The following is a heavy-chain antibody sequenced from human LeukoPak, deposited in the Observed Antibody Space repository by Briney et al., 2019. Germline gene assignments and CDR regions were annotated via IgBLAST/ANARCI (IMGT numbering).Heavy chain of an antibody. V-gene: IGHV3-21*01. J-gene: IGHJ5*02. CDR3: ARETMVRGVLNWFDP. CDR1: GFTFSSYS. CDR2: ISSSSSYI. D-gene: IGHD3-10*01. Sequence: GGSLRLSCAASGFTFSSYSMNWVRQAPRKGLEWVSSISSSSSYIYYADSVKGRFTISRDNAKNSLYLQMNSLRAEDTAVYYCARETMVRGVLNWFDPWGQGTLVTVSS.